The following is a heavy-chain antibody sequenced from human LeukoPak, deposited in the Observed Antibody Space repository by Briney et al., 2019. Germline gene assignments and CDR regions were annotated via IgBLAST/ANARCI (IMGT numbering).Heavy chain of an antibody. CDR2: ISGSGGNT. J-gene: IGHJ6*02. CDR3: AKTAAPNYDYYYGMDV. D-gene: IGHD2-2*01. CDR1: GLXFSSYT. Sequence: PGGSLRLSCAASGLXFSSYTINWVRQAPGKGLEWVSTISGSGGNTYFADSVKGRFTISRDNSKNTLFLQMNSLRAEDTADYYCAKTAAPNYDYYYGMDVWGQGTTVTVSS. V-gene: IGHV3-23*01.